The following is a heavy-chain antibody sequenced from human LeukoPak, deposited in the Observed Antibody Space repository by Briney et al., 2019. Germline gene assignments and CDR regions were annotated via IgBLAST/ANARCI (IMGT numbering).Heavy chain of an antibody. D-gene: IGHD2-2*01. V-gene: IGHV3-30-3*01. CDR1: GFTFSSYA. Sequence: GGSLRLSCAASGFTFSSYAMHWVRQAPGKGLEWVAVISYDGSNKYYADSVKGRFTISRDNSKNTLYLQMNSLRAEDTAVYYCARDRTPFCSSTSCYDAFDIWGQGTMVTVSS. J-gene: IGHJ3*02. CDR3: ARDRTPFCSSTSCYDAFDI. CDR2: ISYDGSNK.